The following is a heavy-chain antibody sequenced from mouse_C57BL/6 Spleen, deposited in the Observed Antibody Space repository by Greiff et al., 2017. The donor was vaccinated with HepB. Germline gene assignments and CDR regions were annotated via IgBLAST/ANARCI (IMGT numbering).Heavy chain of an antibody. D-gene: IGHD1-1*01. CDR2: ISSGSSTI. V-gene: IGHV5-17*01. CDR3: ARYTVVAPNY. Sequence: EVMLVESGGGLVKPGGSLKLSCAASGFTFSDYGMHWVRQAPEKGLEWVAYISSGSSTIYYADTVKGRFTISRDNAKNTLFLQMTSLRSEDTAMYYCARYTVVAPNYWGQGTTLTVSS. J-gene: IGHJ2*01. CDR1: GFTFSDYG.